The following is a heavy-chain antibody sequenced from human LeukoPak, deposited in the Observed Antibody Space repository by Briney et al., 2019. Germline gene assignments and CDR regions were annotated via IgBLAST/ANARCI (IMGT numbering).Heavy chain of an antibody. V-gene: IGHV4-4*02. CDR1: GGSISSSHW. Sequence: SETLSLTCAVSGGSISSSHWWTWVRQPPGKGLEWIGEIYHSGSTDYNPSLKSRVTMSVDKSNNEFSLKLTYVTAAVTAVYYCARDRMVRSWFFDLWGRGTLVTVSS. J-gene: IGHJ2*01. CDR3: ARDRMVRSWFFDL. CDR2: IYHSGST. D-gene: IGHD2-21*01.